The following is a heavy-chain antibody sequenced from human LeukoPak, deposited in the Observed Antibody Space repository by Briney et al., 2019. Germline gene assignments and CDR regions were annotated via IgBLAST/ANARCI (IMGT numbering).Heavy chain of an antibody. CDR3: ARDQGHQWLVFSFDY. Sequence: ASVKVSCKASGYTSTGYYMHWVRQAPGQGLEWMGWINPNSGGTNYAQKFQGRVTMTRDTSISTAYMELSRLRSDDTAVYYCARDQGHQWLVFSFDYWGQGTLVTVSS. D-gene: IGHD6-19*01. V-gene: IGHV1-2*02. CDR1: GYTSTGYY. J-gene: IGHJ4*02. CDR2: INPNSGGT.